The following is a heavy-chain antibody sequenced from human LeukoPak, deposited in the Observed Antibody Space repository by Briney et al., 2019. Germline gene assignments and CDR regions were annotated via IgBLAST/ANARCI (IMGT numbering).Heavy chain of an antibody. CDR2: IYTSGST. D-gene: IGHD3-3*01. CDR3: ARVTLGNTIFDNWFDP. J-gene: IGHJ5*02. Sequence: PSETLSLTCSVSGGSISGYYWSWIRQPAGKGLEWIGRIYTSGSTNYNPSFKSRVTMSVYTSNNRFSLYLSSVTAADTAVYYCARVTLGNTIFDNWFDPWGQGTLVTVSS. V-gene: IGHV4-4*07. CDR1: GGSISGYY.